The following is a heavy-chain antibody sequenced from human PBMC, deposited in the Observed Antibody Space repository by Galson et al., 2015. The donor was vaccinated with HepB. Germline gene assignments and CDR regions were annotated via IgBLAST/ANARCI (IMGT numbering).Heavy chain of an antibody. D-gene: IGHD5-18*01. CDR3: AKSTASYGPSDAFDV. CDR1: GFTFSNYA. Sequence: SLRLSCAASGFTFSNYAMSWVRQAPGKGLEWISSISGSAYSTYYADSVKGRLFISRDNSKNTLYLHINSLRAEDTALYYWAKSTASYGPSDAFDVWGQGTMVTVSS. CDR2: ISGSAYST. V-gene: IGHV3-23*01. J-gene: IGHJ3*01.